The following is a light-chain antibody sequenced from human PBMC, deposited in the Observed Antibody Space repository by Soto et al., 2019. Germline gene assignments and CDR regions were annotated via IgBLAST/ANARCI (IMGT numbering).Light chain of an antibody. CDR2: DAT. V-gene: IGLV2-11*01. Sequence: SALTQPRSVSGSPGQSVTLSCTGASGNIGAYNFVSWYQLHPDKAPKVIIYDATKRPSGVPDRFSGSKSGNTASLTISGLQAEDEADYYCCSYAGGYTFVFGNGTKLTVL. CDR3: CSYAGGYTFV. J-gene: IGLJ1*01. CDR1: SGNIGAYNF.